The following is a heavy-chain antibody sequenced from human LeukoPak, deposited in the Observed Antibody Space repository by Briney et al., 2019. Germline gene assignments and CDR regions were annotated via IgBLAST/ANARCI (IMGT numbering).Heavy chain of an antibody. V-gene: IGHV4-59*08. D-gene: IGHD4-23*01. CDR1: GTSISINY. CDR2: IYYSGST. J-gene: IGHJ4*02. CDR3: ASQDYGGSYFDY. Sequence: SETLSLTCDVSGTSISINYWSWIRQPPGKGLEWIGYIYYSGSTNYNPSLKSRVTISVDTSKNQFSLKLSSATAADTAVYYCASQDYGGSYFDYWGQGTLVTVSS.